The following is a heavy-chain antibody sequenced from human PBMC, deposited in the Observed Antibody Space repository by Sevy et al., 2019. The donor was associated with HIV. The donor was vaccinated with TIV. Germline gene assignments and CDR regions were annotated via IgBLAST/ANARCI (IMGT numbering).Heavy chain of an antibody. CDR3: ASGYNWNINFDY. CDR2: ISPYNGKT. V-gene: IGHV1-18*01. D-gene: IGHD1-1*01. Sequence: APVKVSCKASGYTFTSYGTSWVRQAPGQGLEWMGWISPYNGKTNYPQKPQGRVTMTTDRSMSTAYMEVRSLRHDDTAVYYCASGYNWNINFDYWGQGTLVTVSS. CDR1: GYTFTSYG. J-gene: IGHJ4*02.